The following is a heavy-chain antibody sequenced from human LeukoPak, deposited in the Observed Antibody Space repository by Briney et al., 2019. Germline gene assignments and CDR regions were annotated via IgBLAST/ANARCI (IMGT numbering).Heavy chain of an antibody. CDR2: VYTSGST. V-gene: IGHV4-4*07. Sequence: PSETLSLTCSVSGGSMNNYYWSWLRQAAGRGPEWVGRVYTSGSTNYNPSVKSRVTISVDTSKKQLSLILTSVTAADTAVYYCARVSVTHDYGDRLPNWYFDIWGRGTLVTVSS. CDR1: GGSMNNYY. J-gene: IGHJ2*01. D-gene: IGHD4-17*01. CDR3: ARVSVTHDYGDRLPNWYFDI.